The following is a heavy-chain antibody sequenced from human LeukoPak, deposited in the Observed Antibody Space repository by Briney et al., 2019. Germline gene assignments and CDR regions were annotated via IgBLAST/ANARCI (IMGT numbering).Heavy chain of an antibody. CDR3: ARELEFIGRDGYSGFDY. D-gene: IGHD5-24*01. CDR1: GFTFSNYA. J-gene: IGHJ4*02. Sequence: QPGRSLRLSCAASGFTFSNYAMHWVRQAPGKGLEWVAVVSYDGSNKYYADSVKGRFTISRDNSKNTLYLQMNSLRAEDTAVYYCARELEFIGRDGYSGFDYWGQGTLVTVSS. CDR2: VSYDGSNK. V-gene: IGHV3-30-3*01.